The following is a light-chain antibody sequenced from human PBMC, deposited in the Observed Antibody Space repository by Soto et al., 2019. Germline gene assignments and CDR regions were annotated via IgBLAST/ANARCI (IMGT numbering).Light chain of an antibody. CDR2: EGA. J-gene: IGLJ1*01. Sequence: QSVLNRPASVSGSPGQSITISCSGTTSDVGGYNLVSWYQQHTAKAPKLLIYEGAQRPSGVSSRFSGSKSGNTASLTISGLQAEDEADYYCCSYASSSSYVFGTGTKVTVL. CDR1: TSDVGGYNL. V-gene: IGLV2-23*01. CDR3: CSYASSSSYV.